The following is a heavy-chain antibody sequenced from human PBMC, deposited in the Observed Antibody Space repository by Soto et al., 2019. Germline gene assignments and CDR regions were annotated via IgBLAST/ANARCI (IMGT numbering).Heavy chain of an antibody. CDR1: GFTFNNYW. J-gene: IGHJ5*02. V-gene: IGHV3-7*05. Sequence: EVQLVESGGGLVQSGGSLRLSCVASGFTFNNYWMSWVRQAPGKGLEWAANIEEDGSEKQYADSVKGRFTISRDNPKNSLYLQMNRLRVGDAAVYYCAGFKGSGWNKGWFDPWGQGTLVTVSS. D-gene: IGHD6-19*01. CDR2: IEEDGSEK. CDR3: AGFKGSGWNKGWFDP.